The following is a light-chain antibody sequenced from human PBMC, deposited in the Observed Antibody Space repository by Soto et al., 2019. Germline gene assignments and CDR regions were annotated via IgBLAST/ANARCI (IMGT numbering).Light chain of an antibody. CDR2: WAS. CDR3: QQYYSTPWT. V-gene: IGKV4-1*01. J-gene: IGKJ1*01. Sequence: DIVMTQSPDSLAVFLDERATINCKSSQSVLYSSNNKNYLAWYQQKPGQPPKLLIYWASTRESGVPDRFSGSGSGTDFTLTISSLQAEDVAVYYCQQYYSTPWTFGQGTKVEIK. CDR1: QSVLYSSNNKNY.